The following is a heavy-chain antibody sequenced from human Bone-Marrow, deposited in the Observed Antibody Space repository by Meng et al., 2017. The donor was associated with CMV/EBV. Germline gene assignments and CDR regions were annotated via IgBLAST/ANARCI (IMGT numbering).Heavy chain of an antibody. J-gene: IGHJ6*02. CDR2: IHHSGST. V-gene: IGHV4-34*01. Sequence: SETLSLTCAVYGGSFSGYYWSWIRQPPGKGLEWIGEIHHSGSTNYNPSLKSRVTISVDTSKNQFSLKLNSVTAADTAVYYCARGNIVVVPAARFEFMDVWGQGTTVTVSS. CDR3: ARGNIVVVPAARFEFMDV. D-gene: IGHD2-2*01. CDR1: GGSFSGYY.